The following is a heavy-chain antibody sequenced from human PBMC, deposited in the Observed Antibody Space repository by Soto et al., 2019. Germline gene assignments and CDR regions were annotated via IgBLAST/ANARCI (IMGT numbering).Heavy chain of an antibody. CDR1: GFTYKNYA. CDR3: ARDRTFNFYYGMDV. V-gene: IGHV3-23*01. J-gene: IGHJ6*02. CDR2: ISGNGGST. Sequence: EVQLLESGGGLVQPGGSLRLSCVASGFTYKNYAMSWVRQATGRGLEWISGISGNGGSTYYAGSVKGRFTISRDNSKITVYLQMNDLRAEDTAVYYCARDRTFNFYYGMDVWGQGTTVSVSS.